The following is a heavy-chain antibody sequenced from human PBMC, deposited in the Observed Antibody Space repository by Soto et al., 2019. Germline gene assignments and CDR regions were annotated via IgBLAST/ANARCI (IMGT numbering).Heavy chain of an antibody. J-gene: IGHJ4*02. CDR2: VNPIVSMS. CDR3: AASYGSGYRAFDY. D-gene: IGHD3-10*01. Sequence: QVQLVQSGAEGKKPGSPWKVSCKASGDTLSFYTINWLRQAPGLGLEWMGRVNPIVSMSNYAQKFQGRVTITADKSTNTAYMQLSSLRSEDTAIYYCAASYGSGYRAFDYWGQGALVTVSS. CDR1: GDTLSFYT. V-gene: IGHV1-69*02.